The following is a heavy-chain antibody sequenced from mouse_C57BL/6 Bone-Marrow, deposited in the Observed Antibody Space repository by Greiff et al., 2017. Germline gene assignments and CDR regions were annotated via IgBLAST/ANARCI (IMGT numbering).Heavy chain of an antibody. J-gene: IGHJ2*01. D-gene: IGHD1-2*01. Sequence: QVQLQQPGAELVMPGASVKLSRKASGYTFTSYWMHWVKQRPGQGLEWIGEIDPSDSYTNYNQKFKGKSTLTVDKSSSTAYMQLSSLTSEDSAVYYCAPLLPTGFDYWGQGTTLTVSS. CDR1: GYTFTSYW. V-gene: IGHV1-69*01. CDR3: APLLPTGFDY. CDR2: IDPSDSYT.